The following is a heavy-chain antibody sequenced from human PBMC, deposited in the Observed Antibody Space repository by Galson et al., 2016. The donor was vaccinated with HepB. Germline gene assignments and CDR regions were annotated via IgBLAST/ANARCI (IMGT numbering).Heavy chain of an antibody. D-gene: IGHD3-16*01. V-gene: IGHV3-23*01. CDR2: ISGSGGST. CDR3: AKHRDGGGFRVWVWAFGEFDY. J-gene: IGHJ4*02. CDR1: GFTFSSYA. Sequence: SLRLSCAASGFTFSSYAMSWVRQAPGKGLEWVSAISGSGGSTYYADSVKGRFTISRGNSKNTLYLQMNSLRAEDTAVYYCAKHRDGGGFRVWVWAFGEFDYWGQGTLVTVSS.